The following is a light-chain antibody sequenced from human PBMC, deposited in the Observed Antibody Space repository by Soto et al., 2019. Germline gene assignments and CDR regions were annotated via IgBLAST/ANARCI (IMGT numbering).Light chain of an antibody. CDR3: QQSYSTPYT. CDR1: QSISSY. J-gene: IGKJ2*01. CDR2: AAS. Sequence: DIQMNQSPSSLSASVGDRVTITCRASQSISSYLNWYQQKPGKAHKLLIYAASSLQSGVPSRFSGSGSGTDFNLPISSLQPEDFATYYCQQSYSTPYTVGQGTKLEIK. V-gene: IGKV1-39*01.